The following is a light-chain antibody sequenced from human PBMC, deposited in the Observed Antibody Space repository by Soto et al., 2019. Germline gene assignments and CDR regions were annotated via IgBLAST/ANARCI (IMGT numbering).Light chain of an antibody. V-gene: IGKV3-11*01. CDR3: QQRRNWPIT. CDR2: CAS. Sequence: EIVLTQSPATLSLSPGERATLFCRASQSVSTYLAWYQQKPGQAPRLLIYCASNWATGVTARFSGSGSGTDCALTISSLEPEDFAVYYCQQRRNWPITFGQGTRLEIK. CDR1: QSVSTY. J-gene: IGKJ5*01.